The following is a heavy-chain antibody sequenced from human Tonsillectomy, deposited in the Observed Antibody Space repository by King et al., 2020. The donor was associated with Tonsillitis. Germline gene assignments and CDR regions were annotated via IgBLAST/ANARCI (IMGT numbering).Heavy chain of an antibody. CDR3: TRGPPWPPKDLNWFDP. CDR2: IYHSGST. J-gene: IGHJ5*02. Sequence: LQLQESGSGLVKPSQTLSLTCAVSGGSISSGGYSWSWIRQPPGKGLEWIGYIYHSGSTYYNPSLKSRVTISVDRSKNQFSLKLNSVTDADTAVYYCTRGPPWPPKDLNWFDPWGQGTLVTVSS. D-gene: IGHD5-12*01. CDR1: GGSISSGGYS. V-gene: IGHV4-30-2*01.